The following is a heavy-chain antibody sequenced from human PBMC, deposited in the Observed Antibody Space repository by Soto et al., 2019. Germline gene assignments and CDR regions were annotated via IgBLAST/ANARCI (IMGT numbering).Heavy chain of an antibody. CDR2: ISAYNGNT. Sequence: ASVKVSCKASGYTFTSYGISWVRQAPGQGLEWMGWISAYNGNTNYAQKLQGRVTMTTDTSTSTAYMELRSLRSDDTAVYYCASAGPGAKITGTTFVRVLDHAFDILGQGTMVTVSS. D-gene: IGHD1-7*01. V-gene: IGHV1-18*01. CDR3: ASAGPGAKITGTTFVRVLDHAFDI. J-gene: IGHJ3*02. CDR1: GYTFTSYG.